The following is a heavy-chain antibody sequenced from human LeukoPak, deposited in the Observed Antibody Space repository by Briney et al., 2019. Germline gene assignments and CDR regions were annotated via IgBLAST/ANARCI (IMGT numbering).Heavy chain of an antibody. J-gene: IGHJ4*02. CDR2: FSVSDGGT. Sequence: PGGSLRLSCAASGFTFSSYAMSWVRLAPGKGLEWVSTFSVSDGGTYYADSVKGRFTISRDLSKNTLYLQLNSLRVEDTAEYYCVKERGGATPRSDYWGQGTLVTVSS. CDR1: GFTFSSYA. D-gene: IGHD3-16*01. CDR3: VKERGGATPRSDY. V-gene: IGHV3-23*01.